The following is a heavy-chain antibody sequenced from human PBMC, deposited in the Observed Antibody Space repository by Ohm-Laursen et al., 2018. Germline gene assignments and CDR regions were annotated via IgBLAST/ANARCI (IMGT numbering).Heavy chain of an antibody. J-gene: IGHJ4*02. D-gene: IGHD2-15*01. Sequence: GASVKVSCKSSGYTFTSYYMHWVRQAPGQGLEWMGIINPSGGSTSYAQKFQGRVTMTRDTSTSTVYMELSSLRSEDTAVYYCAREPIVVVAATALDYWGQGTLVTVSS. CDR1: GYTFTSYY. CDR3: AREPIVVVAATALDY. CDR2: INPSGGST. V-gene: IGHV1-46*01.